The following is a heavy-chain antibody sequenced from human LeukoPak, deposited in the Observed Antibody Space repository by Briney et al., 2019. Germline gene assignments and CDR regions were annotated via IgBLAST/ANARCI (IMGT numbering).Heavy chain of an antibody. J-gene: IGHJ6*02. D-gene: IGHD2-2*01. CDR3: ARVLGYCSSTSCYVGWEYYYYYGMDV. V-gene: IGHV5-51*01. Sequence: GESLKISCKGSGYSFTSYWIGWVRQMPGKGLEWMGIIYPGESDTRYSPSFQGQVTISADKSISTAYLQWSSLKASDTAMYYCARVLGYCSSTSCYVGWEYYYYYGMDVWGQGTTVTVSS. CDR1: GYSFTSYW. CDR2: IYPGESDT.